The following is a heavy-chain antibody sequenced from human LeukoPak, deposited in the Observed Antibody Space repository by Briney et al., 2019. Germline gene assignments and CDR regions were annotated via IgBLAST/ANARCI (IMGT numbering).Heavy chain of an antibody. Sequence: GESLKISCKGSGYSFTSYWIGWVRQMPGKGLEWMGIIYPGDSDTRYSPSFQGQVTISADKSISTAYLQWSSLKASDTAMYYCARHAYYYDSSGYYVPFDYWGQETLVTVSS. J-gene: IGHJ4*02. D-gene: IGHD3-22*01. V-gene: IGHV5-51*01. CDR3: ARHAYYYDSSGYYVPFDY. CDR1: GYSFTSYW. CDR2: IYPGDSDT.